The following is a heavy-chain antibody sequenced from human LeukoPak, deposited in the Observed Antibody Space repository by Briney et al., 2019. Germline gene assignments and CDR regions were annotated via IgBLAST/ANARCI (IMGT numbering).Heavy chain of an antibody. V-gene: IGHV3-30-3*01. CDR1: GFTFSSYA. Sequence: GGSLRLSCAASGFTFSSYAMHWVRQVPGKGLEWVAVISYDGSNKYYADSVKGRFTISRDNSKNTLYLQMNSLRAEDTAVYYCARSTHFDYWGQGTLVTVSS. CDR2: ISYDGSNK. D-gene: IGHD2/OR15-2a*01. CDR3: ARSTHFDY. J-gene: IGHJ4*02.